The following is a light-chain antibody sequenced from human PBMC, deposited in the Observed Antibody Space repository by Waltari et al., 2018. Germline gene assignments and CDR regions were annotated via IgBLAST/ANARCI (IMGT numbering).Light chain of an antibody. V-gene: IGKV3-20*01. CDR2: HAS. CDR1: QGVGKY. Sequence: EIVLTQSPGTLSLSPGERATLSCRASQGVGKYLAWYQQRPGQAPRLLLYHASIRATGIPDRFSGRGSGTDFSRTISRLEPEDFAVYYCQKYDFLPATFGQGTTVEIK. J-gene: IGKJ1*01. CDR3: QKYDFLPAT.